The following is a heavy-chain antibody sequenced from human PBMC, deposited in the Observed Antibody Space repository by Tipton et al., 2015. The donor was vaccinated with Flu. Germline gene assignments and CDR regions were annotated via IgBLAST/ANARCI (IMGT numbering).Heavy chain of an antibody. CDR3: ARGFIRLCDY. Sequence: GSLRLSCAASGFTFSSYEMNWVRQAPGKGLEWLSYITPSGVDKYYADSVRGRFTVSRDNAKNSLYLQIDSLRAEDTGMYYCARGFIRLCDYWGPGTLVTVS. J-gene: IGHJ4*02. CDR2: ITPSGVDK. V-gene: IGHV3-48*03. CDR1: GFTFSSYE. D-gene: IGHD3-16*01.